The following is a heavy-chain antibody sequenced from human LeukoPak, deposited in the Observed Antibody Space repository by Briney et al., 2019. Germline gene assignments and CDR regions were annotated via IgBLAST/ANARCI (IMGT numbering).Heavy chain of an antibody. CDR3: AKEGFDP. J-gene: IGHJ5*02. CDR1: GFTFSIYG. CDR2: IWYDGSNK. V-gene: IGHV3-30*02. Sequence: GSLRLSCAASGFTFSIYGMHWVRQAPGKGLEWVAFIWYDGSNKYYADSVKGRFTISRDNSKNTLYLQMNSLRAEDTAVYYCAKEGFDPWGQGTLVTVSS.